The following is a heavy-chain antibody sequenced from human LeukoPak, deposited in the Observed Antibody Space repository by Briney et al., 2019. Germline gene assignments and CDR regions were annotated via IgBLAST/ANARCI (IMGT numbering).Heavy chain of an antibody. CDR3: ARGLTYHWFDP. CDR1: GGSISSYY. Sequence: PSETLSLTCTVSGGSISSYYWSWIRQPAGKGLEWIGRIYISETTIYNPSLRSRVTMSVDTSKNQFSLKLSSVTAADTAVYYCARGLTYHWFDPWGQGTLVTVSS. CDR2: IYISETT. D-gene: IGHD2-2*01. J-gene: IGHJ5*02. V-gene: IGHV4-4*07.